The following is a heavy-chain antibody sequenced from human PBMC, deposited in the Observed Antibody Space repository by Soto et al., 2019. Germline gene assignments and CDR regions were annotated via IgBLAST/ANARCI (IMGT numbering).Heavy chain of an antibody. CDR1: GFTFSSYA. D-gene: IGHD3-22*01. Sequence: EVQLLESGGGLEQRGGSLRLSCAASGFTFSSYAMSWVRQAPGKGLEWVSAISGSAGNTYYEDSVKGRFTISRDNSKNTLYLERNGLRAEDTAVYYWAKEGGGDSSGYYYGDYWGQGTLVTVSS. CDR3: AKEGGGDSSGYYYGDY. CDR2: ISGSAGNT. J-gene: IGHJ4*02. V-gene: IGHV3-23*01.